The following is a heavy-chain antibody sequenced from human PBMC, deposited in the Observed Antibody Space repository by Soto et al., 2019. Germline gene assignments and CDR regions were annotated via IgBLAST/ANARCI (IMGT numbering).Heavy chain of an antibody. CDR3: ARSPEATVTAFDY. J-gene: IGHJ4*02. CDR1: GGSISSGGYY. Sequence: QVQLQESGPGLVKPSQTLSLTCTASGGSISSGGYYWSWIRQHPGKGLEWFGYIYYSGSTYYNPSLRSRVSISVDTSKNQFSLKLSSVTAADTAVYYCARSPEATVTAFDYWGQGTLVTVSS. V-gene: IGHV4-31*03. D-gene: IGHD4-17*01. CDR2: IYYSGST.